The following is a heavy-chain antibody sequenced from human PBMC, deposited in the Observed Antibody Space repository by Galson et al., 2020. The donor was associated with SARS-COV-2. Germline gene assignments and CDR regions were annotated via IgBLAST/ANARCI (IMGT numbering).Heavy chain of an antibody. Sequence: SETLSLTCTVSGGSISSSSYYWGWIRQPPGKGLEWIGSIYSSGSTYYNPSLKSRVTISVDTSKNQFSLKLSSVTAADTAVYYCAIAVNSGYANYLPFDYWGQGTLGTGSS. J-gene: IGHJ4*02. D-gene: IGHD5-12*01. CDR2: IYSSGST. V-gene: IGHV4-39*07. CDR1: GGSISSSSYY. CDR3: AIAVNSGYANYLPFDY.